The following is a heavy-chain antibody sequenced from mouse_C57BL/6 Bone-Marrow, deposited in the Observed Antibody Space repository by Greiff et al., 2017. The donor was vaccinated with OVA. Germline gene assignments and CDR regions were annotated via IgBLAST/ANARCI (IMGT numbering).Heavy chain of an antibody. J-gene: IGHJ4*01. Sequence: EVKLVESGGGLVQPGGSLKLSCAASGFTFSDYYMYWVRQTPEKRLEWVAYISNGGGSTYYPDTVKGRFTISRDNAKNTLYLQMSRLKSEDTAMYYCARLYGSSDYYAMDYWGQGTSVTVSS. D-gene: IGHD1-1*01. V-gene: IGHV5-12*01. CDR3: ARLYGSSDYYAMDY. CDR1: GFTFSDYY. CDR2: ISNGGGST.